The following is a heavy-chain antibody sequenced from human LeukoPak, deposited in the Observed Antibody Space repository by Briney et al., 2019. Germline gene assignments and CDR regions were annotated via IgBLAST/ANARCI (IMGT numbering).Heavy chain of an antibody. CDR1: GFTFSSYW. J-gene: IGHJ4*02. V-gene: IGHV3-7*03. Sequence: GGSLRLSCAASGFTFSSYWMSWVRQAPGKGLEWVANIKQGGSEKYYVDSVKGRFTISRDNAKNSLYLQMNSLRAEDTAVYYCARVSRYGDYGEVDYWGQGTLVTVSS. D-gene: IGHD4-17*01. CDR3: ARVSRYGDYGEVDY. CDR2: IKQGGSEK.